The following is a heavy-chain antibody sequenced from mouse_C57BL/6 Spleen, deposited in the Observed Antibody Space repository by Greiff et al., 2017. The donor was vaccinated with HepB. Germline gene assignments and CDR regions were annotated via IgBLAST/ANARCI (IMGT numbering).Heavy chain of an antibody. CDR3: ARNARYYYGSSYGFDY. D-gene: IGHD1-1*01. J-gene: IGHJ2*01. Sequence: QVQLKESGPGLVQPSQSLSITCTVSGFSLTSYGVHWVRQSPGKGLEWLGVIWSGGSTDYNAAFISRLSISKDNSKSQVFFKMNSLQADDTAIYYCARNARYYYGSSYGFDYWGQGTTLTVSS. CDR1: GFSLTSYG. CDR2: IWSGGST. V-gene: IGHV2-2*01.